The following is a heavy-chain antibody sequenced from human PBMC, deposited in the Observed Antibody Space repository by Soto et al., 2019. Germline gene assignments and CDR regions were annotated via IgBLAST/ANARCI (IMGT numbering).Heavy chain of an antibody. D-gene: IGHD4-17*01. V-gene: IGHV3-23*01. Sequence: HPGGSLRLSCAASGFSFSTYAMSWVRQAPGKGLEWVSVISASGGSTYNADSVKGRFSISRDNSKNTLYVQMNSLRTEDTAVYYCAKMDYGDTGDYFDYWGQGTLVTVSS. CDR2: ISASGGST. CDR1: GFSFSTYA. J-gene: IGHJ4*02. CDR3: AKMDYGDTGDYFDY.